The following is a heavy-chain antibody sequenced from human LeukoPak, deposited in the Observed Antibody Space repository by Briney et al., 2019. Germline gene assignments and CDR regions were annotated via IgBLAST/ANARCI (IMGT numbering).Heavy chain of an antibody. V-gene: IGHV3-23*01. CDR3: AKSMSTSRSGLDS. CDR1: GFTFSSYG. Sequence: GGSLRLSCAASGFTFSSYGMYWLRQAPGKGLEWVSAVSGSGGTTYYADSVKGRFTISRDNSKNTLSLQMNSLRVEDTAVYYCAKSMSTSRSGLDSWGQGTLVTVSS. CDR2: VSGSGGTT. J-gene: IGHJ4*02. D-gene: IGHD5/OR15-5a*01.